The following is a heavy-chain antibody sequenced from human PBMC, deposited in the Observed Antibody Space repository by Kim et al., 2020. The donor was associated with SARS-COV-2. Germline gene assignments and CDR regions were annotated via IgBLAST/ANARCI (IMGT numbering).Heavy chain of an antibody. CDR2: ISSSGSII. CDR3: TRDQGYCSSTSCYIDAFDI. D-gene: IGHD2-2*02. CDR1: GFTFSDYY. Sequence: GGSLRLSCAASGFTFSDYYMSWIRQAPGKGLEWVSYISSSGSIIYYADSVKGRFTISRDNAKNSLYLQMNSLRAEDTAVYYCTRDQGYCSSTSCYIDAFDIWGQGTMVTVSS. J-gene: IGHJ3*02. V-gene: IGHV3-11*01.